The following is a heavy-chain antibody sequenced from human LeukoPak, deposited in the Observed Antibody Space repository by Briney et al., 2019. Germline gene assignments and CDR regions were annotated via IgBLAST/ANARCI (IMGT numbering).Heavy chain of an antibody. V-gene: IGHV3-53*01. D-gene: IGHD6-13*01. CDR1: GFSVSNNY. CDR3: ARARGVGSWYYFDY. CDR2: VYSDGRT. J-gene: IGHJ4*02. Sequence: GGSLRLSCAASGFSVSNNYMSWVRQAPGKGLEWVSVVYSDGRTYYADSVQGRFTISRDNSRDTLFLQMYSLRAEDTALYYCARARGVGSWYYFDYWGQGTLVTVSS.